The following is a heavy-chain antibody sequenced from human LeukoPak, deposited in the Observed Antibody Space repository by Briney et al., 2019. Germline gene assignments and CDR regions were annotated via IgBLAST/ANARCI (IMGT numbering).Heavy chain of an antibody. CDR1: GGTSSSYA. CDR2: IIPIFGTA. D-gene: IGHD3-22*01. V-gene: IGHV1-69*05. J-gene: IGHJ3*02. CDR3: ARGGYYYDSSGYSYDAFDI. Sequence: ASVEVSCKASGGTSSSYAISWVRQAPGQGLEWMGGIIPIFGTANYAQKFQGRVTITTDESTSTAYMELSSLRSEDTAVYYCARGGYYYDSSGYSYDAFDIWGQGTMVTVSS.